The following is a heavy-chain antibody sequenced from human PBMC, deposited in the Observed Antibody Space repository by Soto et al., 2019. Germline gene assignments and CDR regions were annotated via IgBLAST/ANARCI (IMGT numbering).Heavy chain of an antibody. Sequence: SETLSLTCAVYGGSFSGYYWSWIRQPPWKGLEWIGEINHSGSTNYNPSLKSRVTISVDTSKNQFSLKLSSVTAADTAVYYCARGRSEYYYDSSGYYSAVNFDYWGQGTLVTVSS. CDR2: INHSGST. V-gene: IGHV4-34*01. J-gene: IGHJ4*02. CDR1: GGSFSGYY. CDR3: ARGRSEYYYDSSGYYSAVNFDY. D-gene: IGHD3-22*01.